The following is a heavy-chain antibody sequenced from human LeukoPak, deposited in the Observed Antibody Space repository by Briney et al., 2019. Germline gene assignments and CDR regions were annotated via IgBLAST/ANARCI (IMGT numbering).Heavy chain of an antibody. J-gene: IGHJ4*02. CDR2: ISGSGGNT. CDR3: AKVVSGYHFDY. Sequence: GGSLRLSCAASGFTFSSYGMSWVRRAPGKGPEWVSGISGSGGNTYYADSVKGRFTISRDNSQNTLYLQMNTLRAEDTAVYYCAKVVSGYHFDYWGQGTLVAVSS. V-gene: IGHV3-23*01. D-gene: IGHD5-12*01. CDR1: GFTFSSYG.